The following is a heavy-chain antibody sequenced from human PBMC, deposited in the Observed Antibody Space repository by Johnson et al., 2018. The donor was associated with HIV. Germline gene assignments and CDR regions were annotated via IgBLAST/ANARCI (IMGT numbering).Heavy chain of an antibody. D-gene: IGHD6-13*01. Sequence: GLVQPGGSLRLSCAASGFSFSTYGMHWVRQAPGKGLKWVSFIRYDGSNKYYADSVKGRFTISRDNSKNTLYLQMNSLRTEDTAVYYCAKKQAAAGTGGGAFDIWGQGTMVTVSS. CDR2: IRYDGSNK. J-gene: IGHJ3*02. CDR3: AKKQAAAGTGGGAFDI. CDR1: GFSFSTYG. V-gene: IGHV3-30*02.